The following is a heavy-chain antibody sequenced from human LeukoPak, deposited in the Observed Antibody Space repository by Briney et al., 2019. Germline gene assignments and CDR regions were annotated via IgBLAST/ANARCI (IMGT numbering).Heavy chain of an antibody. CDR2: ISSSSSTI. V-gene: IGHV3-48*01. Sequence: GGSLRLSCAASGFTFSSYSMNWVRQAPGKGLEWVSYISSSSSTIYYADSVKGRFTISRDNAKNSLYLQMNSLRAEDTAVYYCARDGGYDFWSGYNDAFDIWGQGTMVTVSS. CDR1: GFTFSSYS. J-gene: IGHJ3*02. CDR3: ARDGGYDFWSGYNDAFDI. D-gene: IGHD3-3*01.